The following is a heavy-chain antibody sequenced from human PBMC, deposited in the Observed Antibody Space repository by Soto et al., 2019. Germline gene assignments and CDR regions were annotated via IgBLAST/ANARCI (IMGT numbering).Heavy chain of an antibody. CDR2: INHSGST. J-gene: IGHJ4*02. V-gene: IGHV4-34*01. CDR1: GGSFSGYY. CDR3: AGASIAAAFDY. Sequence: PSETLSLTCAVYGGSFSGYYWRWIRQPPGKGLEWIGEINHSGSTNYNPSLKSRVTISVDTSKNQFSLKLSSVTAADTAVYYCAGASIAAAFDYWGQGALVTVS. D-gene: IGHD6-13*01.